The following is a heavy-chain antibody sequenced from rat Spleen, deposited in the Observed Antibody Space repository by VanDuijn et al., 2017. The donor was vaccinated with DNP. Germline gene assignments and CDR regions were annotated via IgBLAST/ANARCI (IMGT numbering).Heavy chain of an antibody. CDR1: GFTFSNYD. CDR2: ISTSGGST. Sequence: EVQLVESGGGLVQPGRSLKLSCAASGFTFSNYDMAWVRQAPTKGLEWVASISTSGGSTYYRDSVKGRFTISRDNAKSTLYLQMDSLRSEDTATYYCTTGYYDANYWGQGTLVTVSS. CDR3: TTGYYDANY. V-gene: IGHV5-27*01. J-gene: IGHJ3*01. D-gene: IGHD1-12*01.